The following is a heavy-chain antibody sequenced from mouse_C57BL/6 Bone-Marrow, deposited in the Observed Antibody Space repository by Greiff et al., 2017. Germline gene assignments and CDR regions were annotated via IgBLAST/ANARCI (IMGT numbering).Heavy chain of an antibody. D-gene: IGHD4-1*01. CDR2: ISSGSSTI. CDR1: GFTFSDYG. Sequence: EVKLMESGGGLVKPGGSLKLSCAASGFTFSDYGMHWVRQAPEKGLEWVAYISSGSSTIYYADTVKGRFTISRDNAKNTLFLQMTSLRSEDTAMYYCARPTNLNFDYWGQGTTLTVSS. J-gene: IGHJ2*01. CDR3: ARPTNLNFDY. V-gene: IGHV5-17*01.